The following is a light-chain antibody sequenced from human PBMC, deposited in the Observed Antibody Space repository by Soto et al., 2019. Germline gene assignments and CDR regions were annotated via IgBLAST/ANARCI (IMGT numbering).Light chain of an antibody. CDR1: QSVSSSS. CDR3: QQYGSSPRT. V-gene: IGKV3-20*01. Sequence: EIVLTQSPGTLSLSPGERATLSCRASQSVSSSSLAWYQQKPGQAPRLLIYGASSRATGIPDRFSGSGSGTDFTLTISRLEPEDFAVSYCQQYGSSPRTFGQGTKVEIK. J-gene: IGKJ1*01. CDR2: GAS.